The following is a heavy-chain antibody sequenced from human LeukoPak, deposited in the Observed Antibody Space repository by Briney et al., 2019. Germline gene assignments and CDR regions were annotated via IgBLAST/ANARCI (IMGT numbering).Heavy chain of an antibody. D-gene: IGHD6-13*01. J-gene: IGHJ6*02. CDR1: GFTFSNYA. V-gene: IGHV3-30-3*01. Sequence: GGSLRLSCAASGFTFSNYAMHWVRQAPGKGLEWVAVISYDGSNKYYADSVKGRFTISRDNSKNTLYLHMNSLRAEDTAVYYCARDLVELGEQQLDATDYGMDVWGQGTTVTVSS. CDR3: ARDLVELGEQQLDATDYGMDV. CDR2: ISYDGSNK.